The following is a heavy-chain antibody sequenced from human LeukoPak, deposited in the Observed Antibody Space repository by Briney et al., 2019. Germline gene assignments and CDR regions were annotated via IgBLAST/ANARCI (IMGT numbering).Heavy chain of an antibody. Sequence: HTGGSLRLSCAASGSTFSSYAMSWVRQAPGKGLEWVSVIYSGGSTFYADSVKGRFTISRDNSKNTLFLQMNSLRAEDTAVYYCARYPSGVDAFDIWGQGTMVIVSS. D-gene: IGHD6-25*01. J-gene: IGHJ3*02. V-gene: IGHV3-53*01. CDR3: ARYPSGVDAFDI. CDR2: IYSGGST. CDR1: GSTFSSYA.